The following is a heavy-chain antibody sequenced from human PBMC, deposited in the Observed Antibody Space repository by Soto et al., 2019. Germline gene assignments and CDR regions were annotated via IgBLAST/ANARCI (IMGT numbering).Heavy chain of an antibody. V-gene: IGHV5-51*01. Sequence: PGESLKISCRGSGYSFTSYWIGWVRQMPGKGLEWMGIIYPGDSDTRYSPSFQGQVTISADKSISTAYLQWSSLKASDTAMYYCARQRCSGGSCYKGLVGYWGQGTLVTVPQ. D-gene: IGHD2-15*01. CDR2: IYPGDSDT. CDR3: ARQRCSGGSCYKGLVGY. CDR1: GYSFTSYW. J-gene: IGHJ4*02.